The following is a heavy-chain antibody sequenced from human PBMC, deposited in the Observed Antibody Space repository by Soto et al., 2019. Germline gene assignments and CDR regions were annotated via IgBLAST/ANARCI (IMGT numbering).Heavy chain of an antibody. V-gene: IGHV1-69*13. Sequence: ASVKVSCKASGGTFSNYGVSWVRQAPGQGLEWMGGIIPTFGSAKYAQKFQGRVTITADESTSTAYMELSSLRSEDTAVYYCARGRLIYYYDSSGYYYDVDIWG. D-gene: IGHD3-22*01. CDR1: GGTFSNYG. CDR3: ARGRLIYYYDSSGYYYDVDI. J-gene: IGHJ3*02. CDR2: IIPTFGSA.